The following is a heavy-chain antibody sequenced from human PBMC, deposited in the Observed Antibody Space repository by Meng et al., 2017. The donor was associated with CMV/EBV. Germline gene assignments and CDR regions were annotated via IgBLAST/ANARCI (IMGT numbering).Heavy chain of an antibody. V-gene: IGHV4-34*01. Sequence: QVHRQQWGAGLLKPSETLSLTCAVYGGCFSGYYWSLIRRPPGKGLEWIGEINHSGSTNYNPSLKSRVTISVDTSKNQFSLKLSSVTAADTAVYYCARGGGGEWELLHYFDYWGQGTLVTVSS. D-gene: IGHD1-26*01. J-gene: IGHJ4*02. CDR1: GGCFSGYY. CDR3: ARGGGGEWELLHYFDY. CDR2: INHSGST.